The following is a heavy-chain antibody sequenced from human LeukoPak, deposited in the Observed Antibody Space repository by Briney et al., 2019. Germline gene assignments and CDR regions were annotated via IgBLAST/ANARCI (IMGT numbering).Heavy chain of an antibody. CDR3: TRLLLRGTGMDV. J-gene: IGHJ6*02. Sequence: GGSLRLSCAASGFTFSSYATSWVRQAPGKGLEWVSTFSGSGGSTYYADFVKSRLTISRENSKNTLFLQMNSLRAEDTAVYYCTRLLLRGTGMDVWGQRTTVTVSS. CDR2: FSGSGGST. D-gene: IGHD2-15*01. CDR1: GFTFSSYA. V-gene: IGHV3-23*01.